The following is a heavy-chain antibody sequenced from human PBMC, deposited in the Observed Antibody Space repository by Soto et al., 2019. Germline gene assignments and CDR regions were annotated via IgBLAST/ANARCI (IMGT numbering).Heavy chain of an antibody. J-gene: IGHJ6*02. CDR1: GGSISSGVYY. V-gene: IGHV4-31*03. Sequence: QVQLQESGPGLVKPSQTLSLTCTVSGGSISSGVYYWSWIRQHPGKGLEWIGYIFHSGTPYYNPSLKSRLTISVDTSKNQFSLKLSSVTAADTAVYYGARDRRMVTNLGGYYYYSMDVWGQGTTVTVSS. CDR2: IFHSGTP. D-gene: IGHD5-18*01. CDR3: ARDRRMVTNLGGYYYYSMDV.